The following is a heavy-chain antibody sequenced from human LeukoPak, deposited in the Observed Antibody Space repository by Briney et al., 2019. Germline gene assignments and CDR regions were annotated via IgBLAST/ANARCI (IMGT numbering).Heavy chain of an antibody. Sequence: ASVKVSCKASGYTFTSYAMHWVRQAPGQRLECMGWINTGNGNTKYSQKFQGRVTITRDTSAGTAYMDLSSLRSEDTAVYYCARNTETAIPLPYYFDYWGQGTLVTVSS. D-gene: IGHD2-21*02. CDR2: INTGNGNT. CDR3: ARNTETAIPLPYYFDY. CDR1: GYTFTSYA. V-gene: IGHV1-3*04. J-gene: IGHJ4*02.